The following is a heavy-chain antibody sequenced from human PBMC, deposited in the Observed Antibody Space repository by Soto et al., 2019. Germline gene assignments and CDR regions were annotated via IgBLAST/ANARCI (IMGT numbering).Heavy chain of an antibody. CDR3: VKEIRIFGVLIFDY. V-gene: IGHV3-23*01. Sequence: VSLRLSCAASGFTFSTYAMSWVRQAPGKGLEWVSAISGSGGDTYYADSVKGRSTISRDNSRNTLFLQVNSLRVDDTAVYYCVKEIRIFGVLIFDYWGQGTLVTVSS. J-gene: IGHJ4*02. D-gene: IGHD3-3*01. CDR1: GFTFSTYA. CDR2: ISGSGGDT.